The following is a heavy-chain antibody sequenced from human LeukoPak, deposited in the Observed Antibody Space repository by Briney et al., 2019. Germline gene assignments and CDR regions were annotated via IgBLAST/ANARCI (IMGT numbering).Heavy chain of an antibody. CDR1: GFTFSDYY. CDR2: ISSSSSYI. Sequence: GGSLRLSCAASGFTFSDYYMSWIRQAPGKGLEWVSSISSSSSYIYYADSVKGRFTISRDNAKNSLYLQMNSLRAEDTAVYYCARAGSSSWSGDYWGQGTLVTVSS. V-gene: IGHV3-11*06. J-gene: IGHJ4*02. CDR3: ARAGSSSWSGDY. D-gene: IGHD6-13*01.